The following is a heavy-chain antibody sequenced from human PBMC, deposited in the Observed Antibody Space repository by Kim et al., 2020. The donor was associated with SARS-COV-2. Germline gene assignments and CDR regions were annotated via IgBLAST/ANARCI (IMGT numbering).Heavy chain of an antibody. CDR1: GFTFSSYG. CDR3: AKDEGGGIDY. Sequence: GGSLRLSCAASGFTFSSYGMHWVRQAPGKGLEWVAVISYDGSNKYYADSVKGRFTISRDNSKNTLYLQMNSLRAEDTAVYYCAKDEGGGIDYWGQGTLVTVSS. CDR2: ISYDGSNK. V-gene: IGHV3-30*18. D-gene: IGHD3-16*01. J-gene: IGHJ4*02.